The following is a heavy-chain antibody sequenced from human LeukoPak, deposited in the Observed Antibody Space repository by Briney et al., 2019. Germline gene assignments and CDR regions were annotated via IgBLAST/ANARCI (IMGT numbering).Heavy chain of an antibody. CDR1: GFTFSNYW. D-gene: IGHD1-1*01. J-gene: IGHJ4*02. V-gene: IGHV3-74*01. CDR3: ASGELDSLYYFDY. CDR2: IHTDGIST. Sequence: GGSLRLSCAASGFTFSNYWMHWVRQAPGKGLVWVSRIHTDGISTTYAGSVKGRFTISRDNAKNTLYLQMNSLRAEDTAVYYCASGELDSLYYFDYWGQGTLVTVSS.